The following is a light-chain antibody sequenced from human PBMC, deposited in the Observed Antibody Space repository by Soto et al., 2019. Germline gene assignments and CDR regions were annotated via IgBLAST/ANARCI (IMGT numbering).Light chain of an antibody. CDR3: QVWDSSSDHPYV. V-gene: IGLV3-21*02. CDR2: DDS. Sequence: LTQAPSVSVAPGQAASITCGGNNIGTKRVNWYQQKPGQAPVLVLYDDSDRPSGTPARFFGSNSGNTATLTTISVEAGDEADYYCQVWDSSSDHPYVFGAGTKVTVL. J-gene: IGLJ1*01. CDR1: NIGTKR.